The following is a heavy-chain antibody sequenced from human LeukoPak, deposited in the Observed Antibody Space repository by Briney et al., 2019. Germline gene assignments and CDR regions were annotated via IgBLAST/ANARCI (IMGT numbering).Heavy chain of an antibody. D-gene: IGHD4-17*01. Sequence: SETLSLTCTVSGGSNSSGDYYWSWIRQPPGKGLEWIGYIYYSGSTYYNPSLKSRVTISVDTSKNQFSLKLSSVTAADTAVYYCARDPKNGDYGPFFDYWGRGTLVTVSS. CDR1: GGSNSSGDYY. V-gene: IGHV4-30-4*01. J-gene: IGHJ4*02. CDR2: IYYSGST. CDR3: ARDPKNGDYGPFFDY.